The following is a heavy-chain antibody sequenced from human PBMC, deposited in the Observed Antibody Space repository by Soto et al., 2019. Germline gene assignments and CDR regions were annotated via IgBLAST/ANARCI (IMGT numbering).Heavy chain of an antibody. CDR3: AHPYGDANWFDS. CDR1: GFSLSTNGVG. J-gene: IGHJ5*01. D-gene: IGHD4-17*01. V-gene: IGHV2-5*02. Sequence: QITLKESGPTLVKPTQTLTLTCTFSGFSLSTNGVGVGWIRQPPGEALEWLALIYWDDDKRYSPSLKSRLTTXKXXSGNQVVFTLTNLAPVDTGTYYCAHPYGDANWFDSWGQGTPVTVSS. CDR2: IYWDDDK.